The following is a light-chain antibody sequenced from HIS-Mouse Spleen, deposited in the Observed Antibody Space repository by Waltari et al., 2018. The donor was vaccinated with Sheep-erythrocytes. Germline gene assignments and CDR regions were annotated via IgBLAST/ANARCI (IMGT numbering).Light chain of an antibody. CDR1: SSDVGGYNY. V-gene: IGLV2-14*01. Sequence: QSALTQPASVSGSPGQSITISCTGTSSDVGGYNYFSRYQQHPGKAPKLMIYEVSNRPSGVSNRFSGSKSGNTASLTISGLQAEDEADYYCSSYTSSSTQVFGGGTKLTVL. CDR2: EVS. CDR3: SSYTSSSTQV. J-gene: IGLJ2*01.